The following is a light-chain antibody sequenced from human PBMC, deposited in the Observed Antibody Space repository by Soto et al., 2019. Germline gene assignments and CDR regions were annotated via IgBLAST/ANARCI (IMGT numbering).Light chain of an antibody. V-gene: IGLV2-8*01. CDR2: EVS. CDR1: SRDVVAYNY. CDR3: TSYAGTYSFFYV. J-gene: IGLJ1*01. Sequence: QSVLNQPPSASGAPGQAVTISCTGNSRDVVAYNYVSWYQQLPGKAPKLIIYEVSKRPSGVPDRFSGSKSGNTASLTVSGLQAEDEADYYCTSYAGTYSFFYVFGTGTKVTVL.